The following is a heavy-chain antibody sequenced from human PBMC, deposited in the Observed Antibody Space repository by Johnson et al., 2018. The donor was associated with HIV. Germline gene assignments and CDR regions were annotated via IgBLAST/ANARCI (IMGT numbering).Heavy chain of an antibody. Sequence: QEQLVESGGGVVQPGRSLRLSCAASGFTFSSYGMHWVRQAPGKGLEWVAVISYDGSKKYYAGSVKGRFTISRDNSKNTLYLQMNSLKTEDTAVYYCARGGGYRGYDRGGGAFDIWGQGTMVTVSS. V-gene: IGHV3-33*05. CDR2: ISYDGSKK. D-gene: IGHD5-12*01. CDR1: GFTFSSYG. CDR3: ARGGGYRGYDRGGGAFDI. J-gene: IGHJ3*02.